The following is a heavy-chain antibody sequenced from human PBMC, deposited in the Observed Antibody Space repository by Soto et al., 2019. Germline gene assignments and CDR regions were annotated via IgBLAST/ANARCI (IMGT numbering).Heavy chain of an antibody. V-gene: IGHV4-34*01. J-gene: IGHJ5*02. Sequence: SETLSLTCAVYGGSFSGYYWSWIRQPPGKGLEWIGEINHSGSTNYNPSLKSRVTISVDTSKNQFSLKLSSVTAADTAVYYCARVLRYFDWSPYNWFDPWGQGTLVTVSS. CDR3: ARVLRYFDWSPYNWFDP. CDR2: INHSGST. CDR1: GGSFSGYY. D-gene: IGHD3-9*01.